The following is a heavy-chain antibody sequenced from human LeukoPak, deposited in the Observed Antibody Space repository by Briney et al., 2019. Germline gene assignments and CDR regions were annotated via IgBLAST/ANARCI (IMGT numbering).Heavy chain of an antibody. V-gene: IGHV5-51*01. CDR1: GYSFPTYW. J-gene: IGHJ4*02. Sequence: GESLKISCKGSGYSFPTYWICWVRQMPGKGLEWMGIIHPGDSDTRYSPSFQGQVTISADKSISTAYLQWSSLKASDTAMYYCARHYCSGGSCWDYWGQGTLVTVSS. CDR3: ARHYCSGGSCWDY. D-gene: IGHD2-15*01. CDR2: IHPGDSDT.